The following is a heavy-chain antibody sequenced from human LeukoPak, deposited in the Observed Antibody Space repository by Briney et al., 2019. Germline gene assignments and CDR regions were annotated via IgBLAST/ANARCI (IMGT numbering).Heavy chain of an antibody. D-gene: IGHD3-22*01. CDR2: IIPIFGTA. J-gene: IGHJ4*02. CDR3: ARGPYDSSGYYHCYFDY. Sequence: ASVKVSCKASGGTFSSYAISWVRQAPGQGLEWMGGIIPIFGTANYAQKFQGRVTITADESTSTAYMELSSLRSEDTAMYYCARGPYDSSGYYHCYFDYWGQGTLVTVSS. V-gene: IGHV1-69*13. CDR1: GGTFSSYA.